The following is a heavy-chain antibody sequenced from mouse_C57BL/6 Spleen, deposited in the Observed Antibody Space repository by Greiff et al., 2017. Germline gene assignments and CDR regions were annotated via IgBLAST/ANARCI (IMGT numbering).Heavy chain of an antibody. CDR1: GYTFTGYW. D-gene: IGHD2-5*01. Sequence: VKVVESGAELMKPGASVKLSCKATGYTFTGYWIEWVKQRPGHGLEWIGEILPGSGSTNYNEKFKGKATFTADTSSNTAYMQLSSLTTEDSAIYYCARRADYSNPLYYAMDYWGQGTSVTVSS. CDR2: ILPGSGST. V-gene: IGHV1-9*01. CDR3: ARRADYSNPLYYAMDY. J-gene: IGHJ4*01.